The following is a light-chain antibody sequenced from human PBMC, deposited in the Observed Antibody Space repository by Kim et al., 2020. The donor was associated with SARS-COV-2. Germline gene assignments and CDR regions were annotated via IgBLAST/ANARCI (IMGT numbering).Light chain of an antibody. CDR3: QQGYGTPYT. J-gene: IGKJ2*01. V-gene: IGKV1-39*01. CDR2: TAS. CDR1: QNISNF. Sequence: SASVGDRVTITCRASQNISNFLNWYQQRPGIAPKLLIYTASNLQSGVPSRFSGSGSGTDFTLTISSLQPEDFATYYCQQGYGTPYTFGQGTKVEIK.